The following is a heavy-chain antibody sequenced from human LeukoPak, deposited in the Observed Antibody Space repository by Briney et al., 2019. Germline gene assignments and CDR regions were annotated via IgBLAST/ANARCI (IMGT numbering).Heavy chain of an antibody. Sequence: GASVKVSCKASGYAFVGYYLNWVRQAPGQGLEWMGIINPAGGSTNYAQKFQGRVTMTRDTSTSTVHMELSSLRSEDTAVYYCAGGIYGSGSFSFYYGMDVWGQGTTVTVSS. CDR3: AGGIYGSGSFSFYYGMDV. CDR1: GYAFVGYY. V-gene: IGHV1-46*01. J-gene: IGHJ6*02. D-gene: IGHD3-10*01. CDR2: INPAGGST.